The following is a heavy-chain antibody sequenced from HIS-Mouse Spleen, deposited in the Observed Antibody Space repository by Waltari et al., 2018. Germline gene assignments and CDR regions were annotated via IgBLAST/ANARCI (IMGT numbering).Heavy chain of an antibody. CDR1: GGSISSSSYY. J-gene: IGHJ2*01. CDR2: IYYSGTT. CDR3: AREIPYSSSWYDRYFDL. V-gene: IGHV4-39*07. Sequence: QLQLQESGPGLVKPSETLSLTCTVSGGSISSSSYYWGWIRQPPGKGLEWIGSIYYSGTTYYNPSLKSRVTISVDTSKNQFSLKLSSVTAADTAVYYCAREIPYSSSWYDRYFDLWGRGTLVTFSS. D-gene: IGHD6-13*01.